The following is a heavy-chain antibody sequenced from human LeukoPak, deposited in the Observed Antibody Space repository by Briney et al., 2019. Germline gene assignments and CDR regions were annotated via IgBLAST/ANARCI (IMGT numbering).Heavy chain of an antibody. Sequence: ASVKVSCKASGYTFTGYYMHWVRQAPGQGLEWMGWINPNSGGTNYAQKFQGRVTMTRDTSISTAYMELSRLRSDDTAVYYCATAIDYGDYSGWFDPWGQGTLVTVSS. CDR1: GYTFTGYY. V-gene: IGHV1-2*02. CDR2: INPNSGGT. J-gene: IGHJ5*02. CDR3: ATAIDYGDYSGWFDP. D-gene: IGHD4-17*01.